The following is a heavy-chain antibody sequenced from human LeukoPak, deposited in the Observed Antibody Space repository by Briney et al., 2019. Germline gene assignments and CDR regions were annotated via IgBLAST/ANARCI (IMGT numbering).Heavy chain of an antibody. Sequence: GGSLRLSCAASGFTFSSYAMHWVRQAPGKGLKWVAVISYDGSNKYYADSVKGRFTISRDNSKNTLYLQMNSLRAEDTAVYYCARPSPSIVVVIRFGFDYWGQGTLVTVSS. CDR2: ISYDGSNK. CDR1: GFTFSSYA. J-gene: IGHJ4*02. V-gene: IGHV3-30-3*01. CDR3: ARPSPSIVVVIRFGFDY. D-gene: IGHD3-22*01.